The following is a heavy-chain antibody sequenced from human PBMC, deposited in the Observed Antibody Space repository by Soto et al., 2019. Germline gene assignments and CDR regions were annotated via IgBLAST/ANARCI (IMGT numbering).Heavy chain of an antibody. CDR2: IYHSGST. D-gene: IGHD4-17*01. J-gene: IGHJ5*02. CDR1: GGSISSGGYS. V-gene: IGHV4-30-2*01. CDR3: ARTTVTTGWFDP. Sequence: SETLSLTCAVSGGSISSGGYSWSWLRQPPGKGPEWIGYIYHSGSTYYNPSLKSRVTISVDRSKNQFSLKLSSVTAADTAVYYCARTTVTTGWFDPWGQGTLVTVSS.